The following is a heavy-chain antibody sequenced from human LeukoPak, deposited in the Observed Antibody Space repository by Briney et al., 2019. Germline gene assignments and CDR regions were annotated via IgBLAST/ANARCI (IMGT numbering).Heavy chain of an antibody. CDR1: GGSISSYY. J-gene: IGHJ5*02. D-gene: IGHD2-15*01. V-gene: IGHV4-59*12. CDR2: IYYSGST. CDR3: ARDRQRVVVVAAPFDP. Sequence: PSETLSLTCTVSGGSISSYYWSWIRQPPGKGLEWIGYIYYSGSTNYNPSLKSRVTISVDTSKNQFSLKLSSVTAADTAVYYCARDRQRVVVVAAPFDPWGQGTLVTVSS.